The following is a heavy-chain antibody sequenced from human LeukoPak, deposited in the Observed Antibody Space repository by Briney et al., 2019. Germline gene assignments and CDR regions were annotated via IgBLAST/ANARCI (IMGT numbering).Heavy chain of an antibody. CDR1: GYTFTSYG. CDR3: ARRPFRRGQGYDY. V-gene: IGHV1-18*01. Sequence: ASVKVSCKASGYTFTSYGISWVRQAPGQGLEWMGWISAYNGNTNYAQKLQGRVTMTTDTSTSTADMELRSLRSDDTAVYYCARRPFRRGQGYDYWGQGTLVTVSS. J-gene: IGHJ4*02. CDR2: ISAYNGNT. D-gene: IGHD3-16*01.